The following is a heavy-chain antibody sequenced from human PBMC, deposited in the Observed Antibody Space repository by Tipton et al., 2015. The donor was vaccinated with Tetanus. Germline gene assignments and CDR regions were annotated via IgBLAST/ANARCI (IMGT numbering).Heavy chain of an antibody. V-gene: IGHV3-7*03. CDR2: INQDGTES. D-gene: IGHD6-13*01. Sequence: SLRLSCVASGYTFTRYWMSWVRQAPGKGLEWVGNINQDGTESYYVDSMKDRFTISRDNAKNSLYLQMNSLRVEDTALYYCAKDNGGYSSNWRYGMDVWGQGTTVTVSS. J-gene: IGHJ6*02. CDR3: AKDNGGYSSNWRYGMDV. CDR1: GYTFTRYW.